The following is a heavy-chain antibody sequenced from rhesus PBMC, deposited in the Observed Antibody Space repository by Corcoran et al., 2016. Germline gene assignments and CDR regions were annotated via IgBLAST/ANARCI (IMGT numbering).Heavy chain of an antibody. Sequence: QVQLQESGPGLVKPSETLSLTCAVSVGSISGYFWRWILQAPGNGLEWIANIDGNSAGTNYNPSLKSRVTISKDTSKNQFSLKLSSVTAADTALYYCARGINRFDVWGPGVLVTISS. CDR2: IDGNSAGT. CDR1: VGSISGYF. D-gene: IGHD1-1-1*01. V-gene: IGHV4-81*01. J-gene: IGHJ5-1*01. CDR3: ARGINRFDV.